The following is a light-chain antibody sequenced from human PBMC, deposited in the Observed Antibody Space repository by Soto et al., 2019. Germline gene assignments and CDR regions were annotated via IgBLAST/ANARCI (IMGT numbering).Light chain of an antibody. CDR3: NSYSAGNTLPV. CDR1: SNDIGGYNF. V-gene: IGLV2-14*01. CDR2: DVT. J-gene: IGLJ1*01. Sequence: SAVSRVGSVGRSPWQPITLPYNGTSNDIGGYNFVSWFQQHPGKAPKLLICDVTRRPSGVSDRFSGSKSGNTASLTISGLQAEDEADYYCNSYSAGNTLPVFPSGTKVT.